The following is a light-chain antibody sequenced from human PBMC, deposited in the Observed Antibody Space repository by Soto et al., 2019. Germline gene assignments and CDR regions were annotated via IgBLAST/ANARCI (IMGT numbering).Light chain of an antibody. J-gene: IGLJ1*01. CDR2: GNS. Sequence: QSVLTQPPSVSGAPGQRVTISCPGSSSNIGAGYDVHWYQQLPGTAPKLLIYGNSNRPSGVPDRFSGSKSGTSASLAITGLQAEDEADYYCQSYDSSRYVFGTGTKLTVL. V-gene: IGLV1-40*01. CDR1: SSNIGAGYD. CDR3: QSYDSSRYV.